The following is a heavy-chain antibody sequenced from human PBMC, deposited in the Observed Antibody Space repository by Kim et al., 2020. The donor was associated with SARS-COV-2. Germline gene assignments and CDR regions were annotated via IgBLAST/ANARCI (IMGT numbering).Heavy chain of an antibody. CDR3: ARYYGDYGYGMDV. J-gene: IGHJ6*02. V-gene: IGHV6-1*01. Sequence: AVSVKSRITINPDTSKNQFAVQLNSVTPEDTAVDYCARYYGDYGYGMDVWGQGTTVTVSS. D-gene: IGHD4-17*01.